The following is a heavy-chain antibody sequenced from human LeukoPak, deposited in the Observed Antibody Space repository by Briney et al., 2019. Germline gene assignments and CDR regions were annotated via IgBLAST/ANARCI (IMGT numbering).Heavy chain of an antibody. Sequence: GGSLRLSCAASGFTFSSYSMNWVRQAPGEGLEWVSSISSSSSYIYYADSVKGRLTISRDNAKNSLYLQMNSLRAEDTAVYYCARDLTGTDFYYYGMDVWGQGTTVTVSS. V-gene: IGHV3-21*01. CDR2: ISSSSSYI. D-gene: IGHD1-1*01. CDR1: GFTFSSYS. J-gene: IGHJ6*02. CDR3: ARDLTGTDFYYYGMDV.